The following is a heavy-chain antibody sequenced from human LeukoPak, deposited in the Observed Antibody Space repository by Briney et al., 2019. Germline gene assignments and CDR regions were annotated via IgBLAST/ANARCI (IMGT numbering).Heavy chain of an antibody. CDR3: ARRALPRTDAFDI. J-gene: IGHJ3*02. CDR1: GSSFTNYW. CDR2: IFPGDFAT. Sequence: GASLKISCKGSGSSFTNYWIGWVRQMPGKGLEWMGIIFPGDFATRYSPSFQGQVTISADKSISTAYLQWSSLKASDTAMYYCARRALPRTDAFDIWGQGTMVTVSS. D-gene: IGHD6-6*01. V-gene: IGHV5-51*01.